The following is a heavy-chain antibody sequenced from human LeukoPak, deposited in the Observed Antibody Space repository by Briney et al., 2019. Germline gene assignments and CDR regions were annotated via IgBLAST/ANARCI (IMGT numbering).Heavy chain of an antibody. V-gene: IGHV1-3*01. CDR1: GYSFTSYA. CDR2: INAGNGNT. CDR3: ARGRVGGTSWFDP. Sequence: ASVKVSCKASGYSFTSYAMHWVRQAPGQRLEWMGWINAGNGNTKYSQKSQGRVTITRDTSASTAYMELSSLRSEDTAVYYCARGRVGGTSWFDPWGQGTLVTVSS. D-gene: IGHD1-1*01. J-gene: IGHJ5*02.